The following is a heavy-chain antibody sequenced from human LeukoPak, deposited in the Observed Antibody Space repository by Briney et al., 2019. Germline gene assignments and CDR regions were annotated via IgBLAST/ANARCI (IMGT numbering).Heavy chain of an antibody. CDR3: ASGNNYFDY. CDR2: IYHGGST. J-gene: IGHJ4*02. Sequence: SQTLSLTCAVSGGSISSGGYSWSWIRQPPGKGLEWIGYIYHGGSTYYNPSLKSRVTISADTSKNQFSLKLSSVTAADTAVYYCASGNNYFDYWGQGTMVTVSS. V-gene: IGHV4-30-2*01. CDR1: GGSISSGGYS. D-gene: IGHD1-26*01.